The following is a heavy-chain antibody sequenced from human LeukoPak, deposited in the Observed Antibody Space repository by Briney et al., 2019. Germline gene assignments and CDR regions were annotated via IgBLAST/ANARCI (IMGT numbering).Heavy chain of an antibody. J-gene: IGHJ6*03. V-gene: IGHV4-4*07. CDR2: IYTSGST. D-gene: IGHD2-2*01. Sequence: PSETLSLTCTVSGGSISSYYWSWVRQPAGKGLEWVGRIYTSGSTNYNPSLKSRVTISVDTSKNQFSLKLSSVTAADTAVYYCASTDCSSTSCQSWSYYYMDVWGKGTTVTVSS. CDR1: GGSISSYY. CDR3: ASTDCSSTSCQSWSYYYMDV.